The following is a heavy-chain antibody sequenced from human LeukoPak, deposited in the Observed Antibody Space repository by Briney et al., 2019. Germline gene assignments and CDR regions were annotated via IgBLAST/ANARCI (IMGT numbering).Heavy chain of an antibody. CDR3: AKVFLRGGYCSSTSCSAIYYFDY. Sequence: PGGSLRLSCVASGFSVSSNYMSWVRQIPGKGLEWVSAISGSGGTTYYADSVKGRFTISRDNSKNTLYLQMNSLRAEDTAVYYCAKVFLRGGYCSSTSCSAIYYFDYWGQGTLVTVSS. D-gene: IGHD2-2*01. V-gene: IGHV3-23*01. CDR2: ISGSGGTT. J-gene: IGHJ4*02. CDR1: GFSVSSNY.